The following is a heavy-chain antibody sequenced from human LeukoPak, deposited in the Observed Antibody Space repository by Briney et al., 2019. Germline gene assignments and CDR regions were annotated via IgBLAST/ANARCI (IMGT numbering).Heavy chain of an antibody. J-gene: IGHJ4*02. V-gene: IGHV1-18*01. Sequence: ASVKVSCKASGYTLTSYGISWVRQAPGQGLEWMGWISAYNGNTNYAQKLQGRVTMTTDTSTSTAYMELRSLRSDDTAVYYCARQNYYYESSGYYYYFDYWGQGTLVTVSS. D-gene: IGHD3-22*01. CDR1: GYTLTSYG. CDR3: ARQNYYYESSGYYYYFDY. CDR2: ISAYNGNT.